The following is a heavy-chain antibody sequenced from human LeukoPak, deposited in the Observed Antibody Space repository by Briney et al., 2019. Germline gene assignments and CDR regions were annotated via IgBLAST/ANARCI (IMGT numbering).Heavy chain of an antibody. V-gene: IGHV1-24*01. Sequence: ASVNVPCKVSGYTLTELSIHWVRQAPGKGLEWMGGFDPEDGETIYAQKFQGRVTMTRDTSINTAYMELSSLRSDDTAVYYCTTAKRVIFDYWGQGTLVTVSS. J-gene: IGHJ4*02. D-gene: IGHD1-1*01. CDR1: GYTLTELS. CDR3: TTAKRVIFDY. CDR2: FDPEDGET.